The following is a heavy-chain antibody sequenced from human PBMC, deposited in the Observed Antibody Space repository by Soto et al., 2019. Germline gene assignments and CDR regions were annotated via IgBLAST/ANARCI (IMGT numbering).Heavy chain of an antibody. CDR1: GFTFSNFA. D-gene: IGHD6-19*01. J-gene: IGHJ4*02. V-gene: IGHV3-23*01. Sequence: EVQLLESGGGLVQPGGSLRLSCAASGFTFSNFAMRWVRQAPGKGLEWVSTVGGSGEETYYADSVKGRFTISRDNSKNKLYLQMNSLRAEDTALYYCARRSGPNSHFDYWGQGTLVTVSS. CDR2: VGGSGEET. CDR3: ARRSGPNSHFDY.